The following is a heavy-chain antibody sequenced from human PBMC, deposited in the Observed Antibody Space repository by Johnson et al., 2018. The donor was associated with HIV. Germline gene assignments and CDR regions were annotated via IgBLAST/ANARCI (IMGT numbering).Heavy chain of an antibody. Sequence: VQLVESGGGVVQPGRSLRLSCAASGFTFSSYAMHWVRQAPGKGLEWVAVISYDGSNKYYADSVKGRFTISRDNSKNTLYLQMNSLRAEDTAVYYCARDWNNWNYGVPDALDIWGQGTMVTVSS. CDR1: GFTFSSYA. J-gene: IGHJ3*02. D-gene: IGHD1-7*01. CDR2: ISYDGSNK. CDR3: ARDWNNWNYGVPDALDI. V-gene: IGHV3-30*04.